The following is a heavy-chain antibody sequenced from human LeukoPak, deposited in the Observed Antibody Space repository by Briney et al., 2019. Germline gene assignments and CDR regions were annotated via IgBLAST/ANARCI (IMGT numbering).Heavy chain of an antibody. Sequence: TSETLSLTCTVSGGSISSYYWSWIRQPAGKGLEWIGRIYTSGSTNYNPSLKSRVTMSVDTSKNQFSLKLSSVTAADTAVYYCARAYSSSWYAYFDYWGQGTLVTVSS. CDR2: IYTSGST. CDR3: ARAYSSSWYAYFDY. J-gene: IGHJ4*02. V-gene: IGHV4-4*07. CDR1: GGSISSYY. D-gene: IGHD6-13*01.